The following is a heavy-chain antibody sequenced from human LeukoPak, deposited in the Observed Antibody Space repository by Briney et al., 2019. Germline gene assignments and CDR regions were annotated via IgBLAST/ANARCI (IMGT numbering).Heavy chain of an antibody. CDR2: ISSSSSYI. CDR1: GFTFSSYS. Sequence: GGSLRLSCAASGFTFSSYSMNWVRQAPGKGLEWVSSISSSSSYIYYADSVKGRFTISRDNAKNSLYLQMNSLRAEDTAVYYCASCTEVYSWNVIDYWGQGTLVTVSS. J-gene: IGHJ4*02. CDR3: ASCTEVYSWNVIDY. V-gene: IGHV3-21*01. D-gene: IGHD1-20*01.